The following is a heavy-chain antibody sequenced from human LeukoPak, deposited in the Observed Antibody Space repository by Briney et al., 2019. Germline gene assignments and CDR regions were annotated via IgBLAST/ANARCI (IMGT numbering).Heavy chain of an antibody. CDR1: GFIFDYYG. D-gene: IGHD5-24*01. CDR2: INWIGGST. Sequence: GGSLRLSCAASGFIFDYYGMTWVRQTPGKGLEWVSGINWIGGSTGYADSVKGRFTISRDNAKNSLYLHMNSLRAEDTALYFCARDLGYKDYVSAFDIWGQGTMVTVSS. J-gene: IGHJ3*02. V-gene: IGHV3-20*04. CDR3: ARDLGYKDYVSAFDI.